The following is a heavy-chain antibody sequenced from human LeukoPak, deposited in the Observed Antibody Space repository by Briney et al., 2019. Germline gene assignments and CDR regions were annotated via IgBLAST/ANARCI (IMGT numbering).Heavy chain of an antibody. V-gene: IGHV1-46*01. CDR1: GYTFTRHY. CDR2: IKPSGGST. J-gene: IGHJ4*02. D-gene: IGHD1-7*01. Sequence: ASVKVSCKASGYTFTRHYMHWVRQAPGQGLEWMAIIKPSGGSTGYAQKFRDRLTVTRDTSTNTVYMELSSLMSEDTAVYYCGREGITGTTGDYWGQGTLVTVSS. CDR3: GREGITGTTGDY.